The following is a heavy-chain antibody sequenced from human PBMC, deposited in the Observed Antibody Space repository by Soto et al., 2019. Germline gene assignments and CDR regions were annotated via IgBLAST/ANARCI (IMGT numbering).Heavy chain of an antibody. CDR2: IYYSGST. V-gene: IGHV4-61*01. D-gene: IGHD6-19*01. J-gene: IGHJ6*02. Sequence: QVQLQESGPGRVKPSETLSLTCTVSGGSVSSGSYYWSWIRQPPGKGLEWIGYIYYSGSTNYNPSLKGRVTISVATSKNHLSLKLSSVTAADTAVYYRARGIGGWYHGRYCSGMDVWGQGPTVTASS. CDR3: ARGIGGWYHGRYCSGMDV. CDR1: GGSVSSGSYY.